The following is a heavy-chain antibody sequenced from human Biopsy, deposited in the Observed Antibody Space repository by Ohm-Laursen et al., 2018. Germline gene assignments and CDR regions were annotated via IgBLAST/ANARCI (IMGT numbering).Heavy chain of an antibody. CDR1: GFTFSSYA. J-gene: IGHJ3*01. Sequence: SLRLSCSASGFTFSSYAMSWVRQSPGKGLEWVSSTNNNGGRTYYTDSVKGRFTISGDNSKNTLYLQMSSLRAEDTAVYYCANWNYYYDSSGPPAFDVWGQGTMVTVSS. D-gene: IGHD3-22*01. CDR2: TNNNGGRT. V-gene: IGHV3-23*01. CDR3: ANWNYYYDSSGPPAFDV.